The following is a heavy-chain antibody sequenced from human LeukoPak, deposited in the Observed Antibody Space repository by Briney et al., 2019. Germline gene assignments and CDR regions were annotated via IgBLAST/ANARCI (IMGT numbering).Heavy chain of an antibody. Sequence: GGSLRLSCAASGFTFSSYSMNWVRQAPGKGLEWVSLIYSGGTTYYADSVKGRFTISRDNSKNTLYLQMNSLRAEDTAVYYCARRAGGYSHPYDYWGQGILVTVSS. CDR1: GFTFSSYS. J-gene: IGHJ4*02. V-gene: IGHV3-53*01. D-gene: IGHD4-23*01. CDR2: IYSGGTT. CDR3: ARRAGGYSHPYDY.